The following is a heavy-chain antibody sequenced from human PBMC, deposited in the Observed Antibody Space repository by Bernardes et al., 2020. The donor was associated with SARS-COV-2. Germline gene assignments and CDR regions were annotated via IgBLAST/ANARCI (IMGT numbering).Heavy chain of an antibody. CDR3: AREAKYCSGTSCCFDP. CDR2: INSDGGSI. CDR1: GFTFSTYW. V-gene: IGHV3-74*01. J-gene: IGHJ5*02. D-gene: IGHD2-2*01. Sequence: GGSLRLSCAASGFTFSTYWMHWVRQAPGKGLVWVSRINSDGGSISYADSVKGRFTISRDNAKNTLYLQMNSLRAEDTAVYYCAREAKYCSGTSCCFDPWGQGTLVTVSS.